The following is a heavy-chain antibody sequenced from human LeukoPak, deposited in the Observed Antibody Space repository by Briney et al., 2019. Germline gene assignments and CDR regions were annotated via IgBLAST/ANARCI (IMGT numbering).Heavy chain of an antibody. CDR1: GFTFSSYE. J-gene: IGHJ4*02. Sequence: GGSLRLSCAASGFTFSSYEMNWVRQAPGKGLEWVSYISSSGSTIYYADSVKGRFTISRDNSKNTLYLQMNSLRAEDTAVYYCAKDLGGASDYWGQGTLVTVSS. CDR3: AKDLGGASDY. V-gene: IGHV3-48*03. CDR2: ISSSGSTI. D-gene: IGHD1-26*01.